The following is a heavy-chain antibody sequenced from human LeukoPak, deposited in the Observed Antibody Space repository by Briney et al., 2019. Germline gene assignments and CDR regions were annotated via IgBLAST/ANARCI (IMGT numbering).Heavy chain of an antibody. CDR1: GFTFSSYA. CDR3: AREETAYSSGWYLN. CDR2: ISYDGSNR. Sequence: GGSLRLSCAASGFTFSSYAMHWVRQAPGKGLEWVAVISYDGSNRYYADSVKGRFTISRDNSKNTLYLQMNSLRAEDTAVYYCAREETAYSSGWYLNWGQGTLVTVSS. D-gene: IGHD6-19*01. V-gene: IGHV3-30-3*01. J-gene: IGHJ4*02.